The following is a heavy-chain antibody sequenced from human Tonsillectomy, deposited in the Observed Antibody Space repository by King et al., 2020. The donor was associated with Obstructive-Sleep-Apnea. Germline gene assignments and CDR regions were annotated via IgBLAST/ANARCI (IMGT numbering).Heavy chain of an antibody. CDR3: ARATVTTVGYYYGMDV. D-gene: IGHD4-17*01. Sequence: VQLQESGPGLVKPSETLSLTCTVSGGSVSSGSYYWSWIRQPPGQGLEWIGYIYYSGSINYNPSLMSRVTISVDTSKNQYSLKLSSVTAADTAVYYCARATVTTVGYYYGMDVWGQGTTVTVSS. CDR2: IYYSGSI. J-gene: IGHJ6*02. CDR1: GGSVSSGSYY. V-gene: IGHV4-61*01.